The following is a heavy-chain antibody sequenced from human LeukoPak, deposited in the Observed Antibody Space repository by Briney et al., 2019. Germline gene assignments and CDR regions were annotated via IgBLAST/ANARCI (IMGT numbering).Heavy chain of an antibody. Sequence: GGSLRLSCAASGFTVSSNYMSWVRQAPGEGLEWVSVIYSGGSTYYADSVKGRFTISRDNSKNTLYLQMNSLRAEDTAVYYCASSRGYSGYVSDDAFDIWGQGTMVTVSS. CDR2: IYSGGST. V-gene: IGHV3-53*01. CDR1: GFTVSSNY. D-gene: IGHD5-12*01. CDR3: ASSRGYSGYVSDDAFDI. J-gene: IGHJ3*02.